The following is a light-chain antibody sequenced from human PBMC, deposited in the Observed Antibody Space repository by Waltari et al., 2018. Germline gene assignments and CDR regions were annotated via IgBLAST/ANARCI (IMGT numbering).Light chain of an antibody. CDR2: EVS. V-gene: IGLV2-8*01. J-gene: IGLJ1*01. CDR3: SSYTGSSSYV. Sequence: QSALTQPPSASGSPGQSVTISCTGTSNDVGAYNYVSWYHQHPGKAPKLRIYEVSKRPSGVPDRFSGSKSGNTASLTVSGLQAEDEADYYCSSYTGSSSYVFGTGTKVAVL. CDR1: SNDVGAYNY.